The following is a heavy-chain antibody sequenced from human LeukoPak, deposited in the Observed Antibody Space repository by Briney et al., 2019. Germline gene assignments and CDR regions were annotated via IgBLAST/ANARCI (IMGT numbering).Heavy chain of an antibody. V-gene: IGHV4-4*07. CDR3: ARGDSSGWYLIDY. Sequence: XTLSLTCSVSGGSIRDYYWNWIRQPAGKGLEWIGRIYSSGSTKYNPSLKSRVTMSVDTSKNHISLNLSSVTAADTAVYYCARGDSSGWYLIDYWGQGTLVTVSS. CDR1: GGSIRDYY. J-gene: IGHJ4*02. CDR2: IYSSGST. D-gene: IGHD6-19*01.